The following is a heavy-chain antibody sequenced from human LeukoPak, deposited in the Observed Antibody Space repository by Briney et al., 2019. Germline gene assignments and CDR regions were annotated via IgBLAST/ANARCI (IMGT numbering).Heavy chain of an antibody. D-gene: IGHD4-11*01. V-gene: IGHV4-59*01. CDR2: IYYSGST. CDR3: AREGVTKYYFDY. Sequence: PSETLSLTCTVSGGSISSYYWSWIRQPPGKGLEGIGYIYYSGSTDYNPSLKSRVNISVDTPKNQFSLKLSSVTAADTAVYYCAREGVTKYYFDYWGQGTLVTVSS. CDR1: GGSISSYY. J-gene: IGHJ4*02.